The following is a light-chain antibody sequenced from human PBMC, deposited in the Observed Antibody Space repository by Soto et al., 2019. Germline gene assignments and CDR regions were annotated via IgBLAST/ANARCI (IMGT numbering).Light chain of an antibody. Sequence: EIVLTQSPGTLSLSPGERATLSCRASQSVSSSYLSLYQQKPVQAPRLLIYGASSRATGIPDRFSGSGSGTDFTLTISRLEPEDFAVYYCQQYGSSSWTFGQGTKVDIK. CDR2: GAS. V-gene: IGKV3-20*01. CDR3: QQYGSSSWT. J-gene: IGKJ1*01. CDR1: QSVSSSY.